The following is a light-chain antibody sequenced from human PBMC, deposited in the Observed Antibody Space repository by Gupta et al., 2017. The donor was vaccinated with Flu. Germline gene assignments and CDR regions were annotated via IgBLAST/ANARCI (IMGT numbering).Light chain of an antibody. CDR2: EVS. V-gene: IGLV2-18*02. J-gene: IGLJ1*01. CDR3: SSYTTSYTFV. CDR1: ASDVGTYNR. Sequence: QSALTQPPSVSASPGQSVTISFTGTASDVGTYNRVSWYRQPPGTAPKLIIYEVSNRPSGVPDRFSGSKSGNTASLTISGLQGEDEADYYCSSYTTSYTFVFGTGTKVTVL.